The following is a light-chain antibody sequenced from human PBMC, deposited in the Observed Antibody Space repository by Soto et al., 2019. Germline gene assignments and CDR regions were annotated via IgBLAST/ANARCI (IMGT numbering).Light chain of an antibody. J-gene: IGLJ1*01. CDR1: SSNIGSNT. V-gene: IGLV1-44*01. CDR2: SNN. Sequence: QSVLTQPPSASGTPGQRVTISCSGSSSNIGSNTVNWYQQLPGTAPKLLIYSNNQRPSGVPDRFSGSKSGTSASLAISGLQSEDEADYYCAGWDDSLNGYFFGTGTKSPS. CDR3: AGWDDSLNGYF.